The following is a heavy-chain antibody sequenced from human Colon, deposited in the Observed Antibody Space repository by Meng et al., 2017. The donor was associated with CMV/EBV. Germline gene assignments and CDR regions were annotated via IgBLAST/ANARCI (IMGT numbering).Heavy chain of an antibody. J-gene: IGHJ4*02. V-gene: IGHV3-74*01. D-gene: IGHD3-10*01. CDR1: GFTFSNYW. CDR2: INTDGSIT. Sequence: SCAASGFTFSNYWMYWVRQAPGKGLVWVSRINTDGSITSYADSVKGRFTVSRDDAQNTLYLQMNSLRVEDSALYYCTRGEPFGGYWGQGTLVTRLL. CDR3: TRGEPFGGY.